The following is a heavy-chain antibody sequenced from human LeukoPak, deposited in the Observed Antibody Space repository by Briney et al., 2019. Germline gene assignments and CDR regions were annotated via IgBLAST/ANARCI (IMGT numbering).Heavy chain of an antibody. Sequence: PSETLSLTCAVYGGSFSGYYWSWIRQPAGKGLEWIGRIYTSGSTNYNPSLKSRVTISVDTSKNQFSLKLSSVTAADTAVYYCASEGIAVAGSDYWGQGTLVTVSS. D-gene: IGHD6-19*01. V-gene: IGHV4-59*10. CDR2: IYTSGST. J-gene: IGHJ4*02. CDR1: GGSFSGYY. CDR3: ASEGIAVAGSDY.